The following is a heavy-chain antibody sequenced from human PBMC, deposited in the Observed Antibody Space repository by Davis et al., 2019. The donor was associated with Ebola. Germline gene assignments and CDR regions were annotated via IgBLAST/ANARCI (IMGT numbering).Heavy chain of an antibody. J-gene: IGHJ6*02. D-gene: IGHD6-6*01. Sequence: GESLKISCTASGFSFGDYAMEWVRQAPGKGLEWVGFIRSKAYGGTAEYAASVKGRFTISRDDSKSIAYLQMDSLKIEDTAVYYCSRDLKQRPPSYYDGMDVWGQGTSVTVSS. CDR2: IRSKAYGGTA. V-gene: IGHV3-49*04. CDR3: SRDLKQRPPSYYDGMDV. CDR1: GFSFGDYA.